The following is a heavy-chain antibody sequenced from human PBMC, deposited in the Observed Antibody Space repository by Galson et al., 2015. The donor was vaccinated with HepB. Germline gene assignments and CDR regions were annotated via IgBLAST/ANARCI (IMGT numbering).Heavy chain of an antibody. CDR1: GYTFTSYG. CDR2: ISAYNGNT. J-gene: IGHJ5*02. D-gene: IGHD2-2*01. V-gene: IGHV1-18*04. CDR3: AIVDIVVVPDAWWSDP. Sequence: SVKVSCKASGYTFTSYGISWVRQAPGQGLEWMGWISAYNGNTNYAQKLQGRVTMTTDTSTSTAYMELSSLRSEDTAVYYCAIVDIVVVPDAWWSDPWGQGTLVTVSS.